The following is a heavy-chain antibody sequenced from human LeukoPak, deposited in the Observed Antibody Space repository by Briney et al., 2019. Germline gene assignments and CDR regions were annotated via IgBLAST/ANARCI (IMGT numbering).Heavy chain of an antibody. D-gene: IGHD3-22*01. V-gene: IGHV1-69*04. Sequence: SVKVSCEASGGTFSSYAISWVRQAPGQGLEWMGRIIPIFGIANYAQKFQGRVTITADKSTSTAYMELSSLRSEDTAVYYCARVPINYDSSGYFQVGMDVWGQGTTVTVSS. CDR1: GGTFSSYA. CDR3: ARVPINYDSSGYFQVGMDV. CDR2: IIPIFGIA. J-gene: IGHJ6*02.